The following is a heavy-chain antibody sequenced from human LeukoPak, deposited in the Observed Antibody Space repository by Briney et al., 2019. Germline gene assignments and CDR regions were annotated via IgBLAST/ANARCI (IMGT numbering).Heavy chain of an antibody. D-gene: IGHD3-22*01. CDR3: ASQYDSSGYLVGFDY. J-gene: IGHJ4*02. V-gene: IGHV4-39*01. CDR2: IYCNGNT. Sequence: PSETLSLTCTVSDGSISSGSYSWAWIRQPPGKGPEWIGSIYCNGNTYYNPSLKSRVTISIDTSKNQFSLKLTSVTAADTAVYYCASQYDSSGYLVGFDYWGQGTLVTVSS. CDR1: DGSISSGSYS.